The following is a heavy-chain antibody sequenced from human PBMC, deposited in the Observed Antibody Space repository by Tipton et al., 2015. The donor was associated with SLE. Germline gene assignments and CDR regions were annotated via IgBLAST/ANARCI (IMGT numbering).Heavy chain of an antibody. CDR2: ISSSGST. V-gene: IGHV4-38-2*02. D-gene: IGHD3-10*01. Sequence: GLVKPSETLSLICNVSGHSISSGYYWGWIRQFPGKGLEWIASISSSGSTDHNPSLRSRVSISLDTSKNQFSLRLTSATAADTAVYYCARRGRSAWFPGVWGQGTLVTVSS. CDR1: GHSISSGYY. CDR3: ARRGRSAWFPGV. J-gene: IGHJ4*02.